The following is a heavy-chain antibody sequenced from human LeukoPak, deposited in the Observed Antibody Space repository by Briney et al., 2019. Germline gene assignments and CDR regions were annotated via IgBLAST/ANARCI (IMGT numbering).Heavy chain of an antibody. CDR2: IRYDGTSK. Sequence: PGGSLRLSCATSGSPFRAYGIHWVRQAAGKGLEWVAFIRYDGTSKYYIDSVKGRFSISRDTSMNTVSLQMNSLRDEDTAVYYCAKEDKGYSFGFDAFDTWGQGTMVTVSA. D-gene: IGHD5-18*01. V-gene: IGHV3-30*02. CDR1: GSPFRAYG. J-gene: IGHJ3*02. CDR3: AKEDKGYSFGFDAFDT.